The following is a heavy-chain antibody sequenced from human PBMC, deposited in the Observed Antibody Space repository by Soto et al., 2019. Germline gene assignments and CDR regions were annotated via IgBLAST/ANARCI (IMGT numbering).Heavy chain of an antibody. Sequence: PSETLSLTCAVSGGYISIGGYTWSWIRQPPGKGLEWIGYIYHSGSTYYNPSLKSRVTISVDRSKNQFSLKLSSVTAADTAVYFCARGASKGLPGTTRFDPWGQGTLVTVS. CDR3: ARGASKGLPGTTRFDP. J-gene: IGHJ5*02. CDR1: GGYISIGGYT. D-gene: IGHD1-7*01. V-gene: IGHV4-30-2*01. CDR2: IYHSGST.